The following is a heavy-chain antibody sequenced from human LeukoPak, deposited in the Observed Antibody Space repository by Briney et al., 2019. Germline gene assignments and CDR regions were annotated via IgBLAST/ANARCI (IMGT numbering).Heavy chain of an antibody. J-gene: IGHJ4*02. D-gene: IGHD3-10*01. CDR3: ARHYYASGSYYDY. V-gene: IGHV3-48*02. Sequence: GGSLRLSCAASGFTFSGYSMNWVRQAPGKGLEWVSYISSDSSTIYYADSVKGRFTISRDNAKNSLYRQMNSLRDEDTAVYYCARHYYASGSYYDYWGQGTLVTVSS. CDR2: ISSDSSTI. CDR1: GFTFSGYS.